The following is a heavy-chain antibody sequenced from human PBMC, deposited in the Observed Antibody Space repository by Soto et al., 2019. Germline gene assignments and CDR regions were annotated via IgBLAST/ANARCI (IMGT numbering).Heavy chain of an antibody. CDR2: ISAYNGNT. CDR1: GYTFTSYG. CDR3: ARDPIYGGNSGAFDI. Sequence: GASVKVSCKACGYTFTSYGISWVRQAPGQGLEWMGWISAYNGNTNYAQKIQGRVTMTTDTSTSTAYMELRSLRSDDTAVYYCARDPIYGGNSGAFDIRGQGTRVTV. D-gene: IGHD4-17*01. J-gene: IGHJ3*02. V-gene: IGHV1-18*01.